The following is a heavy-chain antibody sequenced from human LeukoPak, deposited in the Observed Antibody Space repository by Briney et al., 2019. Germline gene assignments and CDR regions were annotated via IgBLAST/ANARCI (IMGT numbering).Heavy chain of an antibody. V-gene: IGHV4-59*04. J-gene: IGHJ4*02. CDR3: ASRSSSWYSD. CDR1: GDSISSDY. CDR2: IHYSGST. Sequence: KPSETLSLTCTVSGDSISSDYWSWIRQPPGKGLEYIAYIHYSGSTYYNPSLKSRVTISVDTSKNQFSLKLSSVTAADTAVYYCASRSSSWYSDWGQGTLVTVSS. D-gene: IGHD6-13*01.